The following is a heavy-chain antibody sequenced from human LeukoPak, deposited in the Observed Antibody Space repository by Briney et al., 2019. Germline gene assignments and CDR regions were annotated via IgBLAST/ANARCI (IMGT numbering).Heavy chain of an antibody. V-gene: IGHV4-34*01. D-gene: IGHD3-16*02. Sequence: SETLSLTCAVYGGSFSGNYWSWICQPPGQGLGWIGEINHSGSTNYNPSLKSRGTISVETSKNQFSLKLSSVTAADTAVYYCARTWGSYRAYQHWGQGTLVTVSS. CDR1: GGSFSGNY. J-gene: IGHJ1*01. CDR2: INHSGST. CDR3: ARTWGSYRAYQH.